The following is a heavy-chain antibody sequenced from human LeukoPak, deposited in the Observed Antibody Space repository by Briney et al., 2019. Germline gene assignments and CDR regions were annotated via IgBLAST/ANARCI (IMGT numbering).Heavy chain of an antibody. Sequence: GGSLRLSCAASGFTVSSNYMSWVRQAPGKGLEWVSVIYSGGSTYYADSVKGRFTISKDNSKNTLYLQMNSLRAEDTAVYYCARVGRSYYDSSDWGQGTLVTVSS. J-gene: IGHJ4*02. CDR2: IYSGGST. CDR3: ARVGRSYYDSSD. CDR1: GFTVSSNY. V-gene: IGHV3-53*01. D-gene: IGHD3-22*01.